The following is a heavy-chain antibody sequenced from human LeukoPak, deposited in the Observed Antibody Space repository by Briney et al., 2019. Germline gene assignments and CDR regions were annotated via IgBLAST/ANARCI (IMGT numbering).Heavy chain of an antibody. Sequence: GGSLRLSCAASGFTFSSYWMSWVRQAPGKGLEWVANIKQDGSEKYYVDSVKGRFTISRDNAKNSLYLQMNSLRAEDTAVYYCARLNTAMVTYYYYYMDVWGKGTTVTVSS. V-gene: IGHV3-7*01. CDR3: ARLNTAMVTYYYYYMDV. CDR2: IKQDGSEK. CDR1: GFTFSSYW. D-gene: IGHD5-18*01. J-gene: IGHJ6*03.